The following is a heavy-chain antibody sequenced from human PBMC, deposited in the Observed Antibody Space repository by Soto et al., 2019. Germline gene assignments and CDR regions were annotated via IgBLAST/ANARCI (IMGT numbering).Heavy chain of an antibody. CDR3: ARERRGYCSSTSCPRGSWFDP. CDR2: IYYSGST. D-gene: IGHD2-2*03. V-gene: IGHV4-39*02. J-gene: IGHJ5*02. CDR1: GGSISSSSYY. Sequence: SETLSLTCTVSGGSISSSSYYWGWIRQPPGKGLEWIGSIYYSGSTYYNPSLKSRVTISVDTSKNQFSLKLSSVTAADTAVYYCARERRGYCSSTSCPRGSWFDPWGQGTLVTVSS.